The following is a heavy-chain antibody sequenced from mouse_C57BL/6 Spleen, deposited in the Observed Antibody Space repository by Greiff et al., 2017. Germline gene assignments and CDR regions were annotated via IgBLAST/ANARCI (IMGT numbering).Heavy chain of an antibody. V-gene: IGHV1-80*01. D-gene: IGHD1-1*01. J-gene: IGHJ2*01. CDR3: ARWDYGSSPYFDY. CDR2: IYPGDGDT. CDR1: GYAFSSYW. Sequence: VKLQQSGAELVKPGASVKISCKASGYAFSSYWMNWVKQRPGKGLEWIGQIYPGDGDTNYNGKFKGKATLTADKSSSTAYMQLSSLTSEDSAVYFCARWDYGSSPYFDYWGQGTTLTVSS.